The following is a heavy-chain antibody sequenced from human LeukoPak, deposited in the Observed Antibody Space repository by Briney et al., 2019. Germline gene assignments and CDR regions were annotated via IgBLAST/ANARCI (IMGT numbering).Heavy chain of an antibody. CDR1: GFTFSSYE. D-gene: IGHD2-15*01. V-gene: IGHV3-48*03. CDR3: ARAERYCSGGSCYSEWVY. Sequence: GGSLRLSCAASGFTFSSYEMNWVRQAPGKGLEWVSYISSSGSTIYYADFVKGRFTISRDNAKNSLYPQMNSLRAEDTAVYYCARAERYCSGGSCYSEWVYWGQGTLVTVSS. J-gene: IGHJ4*02. CDR2: ISSSGSTI.